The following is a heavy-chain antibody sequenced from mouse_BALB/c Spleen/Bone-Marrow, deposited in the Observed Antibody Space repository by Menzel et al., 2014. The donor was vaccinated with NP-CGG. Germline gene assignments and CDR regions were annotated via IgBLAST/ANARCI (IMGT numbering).Heavy chain of an antibody. CDR1: GFNIKDYY. Sequence: EVKLVESVAELVRPGALVKLSCKASGFNIKDYYIHWVNQRPEQGLEWIGWITPENGNTIYDPKFQGKARITADTSSNTAYFQLSSLTSEDTAVYYCARGSSGPFVYWGQGTLVTVSA. J-gene: IGHJ3*01. D-gene: IGHD3-1*01. CDR2: ITPENGNT. V-gene: IGHV14-1*02. CDR3: ARGSSGPFVY.